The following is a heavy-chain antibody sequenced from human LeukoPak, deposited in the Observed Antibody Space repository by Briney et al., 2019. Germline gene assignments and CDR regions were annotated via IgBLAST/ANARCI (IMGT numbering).Heavy chain of an antibody. D-gene: IGHD6-19*01. Sequence: GGSLRLSCAASGFTFSSYAMHWVRQPPGKGLEWVSAISGSGGSTYYADSVKGRFTISRDNSKNTLYLQMNSLRAEDTAVYYCARAQGSSGWPYWGQGTLVTVSS. CDR1: GFTFSSYA. CDR2: ISGSGGST. J-gene: IGHJ4*02. CDR3: ARAQGSSGWPY. V-gene: IGHV3-23*01.